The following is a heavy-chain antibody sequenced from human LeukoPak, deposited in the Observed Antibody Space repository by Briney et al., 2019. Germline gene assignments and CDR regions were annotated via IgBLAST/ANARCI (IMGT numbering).Heavy chain of an antibody. V-gene: IGHV3-20*01. Sequence: GGSLRLSCAASGFTFSSYSMNWVRQAPGKGLEWVSGINWNGGSTGYVDSVKGRFTISRDNAKNSLYLQMNSLRAEDTALYHCVRDKGYCSGGYCYSGWFDPWGQGTLVTVSS. CDR3: VRDKGYCSGGYCYSGWFDP. J-gene: IGHJ5*02. CDR1: GFTFSSYS. CDR2: INWNGGST. D-gene: IGHD2-15*01.